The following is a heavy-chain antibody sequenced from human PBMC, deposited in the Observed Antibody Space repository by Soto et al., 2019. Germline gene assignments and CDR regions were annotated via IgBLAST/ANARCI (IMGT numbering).Heavy chain of an antibody. D-gene: IGHD3-10*01. CDR1: GGSFSGYY. J-gene: IGHJ6*02. CDR3: ARGRDYYGSGSRRRYYYGMDV. CDR2: INHSGST. V-gene: IGHV4-34*01. Sequence: SETLSLTCAVYGGSFSGYYWSWIRQPPGKGLEWIGEINHSGSTNYNPSLKSRVTISVDTSKNQFSLKLSSVTAADTAVYYCARGRDYYGSGSRRRYYYGMDVWGQGTTVS.